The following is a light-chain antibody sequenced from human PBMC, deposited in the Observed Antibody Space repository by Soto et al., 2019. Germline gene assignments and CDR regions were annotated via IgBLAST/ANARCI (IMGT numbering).Light chain of an antibody. CDR1: QGVGRF. J-gene: IGKJ4*01. V-gene: IGKV3-11*01. CDR3: QQRGGWPLN. CDR2: DAS. Sequence: EIVLTQSPATLSLSPGERAALSCRASQGVGRFLAWYQQKPGQAPRLLIYDASNRATGIPARFSGSGSGTVCTVDLNDLQSEDFAVYYCQQRGGWPLNFCGGTKVEIK.